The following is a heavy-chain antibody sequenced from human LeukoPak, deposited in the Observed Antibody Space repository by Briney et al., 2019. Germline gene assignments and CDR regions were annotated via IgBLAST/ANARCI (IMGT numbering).Heavy chain of an antibody. CDR3: AKGGKVFVFWRFPL. V-gene: IGHV3-23*01. D-gene: IGHD3-3*01. J-gene: IGHJ4*02. CDR2: ISDTGGRT. Sequence: PGGSLRLSCRASGFSFRDSAVSWVRHSPGQGLKWVSSISDTGGRTYYADSVKGRFTITRDNSRKTVDLQMTSLSAGDTATYYWAKGGKVFVFWRFPLGGQGILV. CDR1: GFSFRDSA.